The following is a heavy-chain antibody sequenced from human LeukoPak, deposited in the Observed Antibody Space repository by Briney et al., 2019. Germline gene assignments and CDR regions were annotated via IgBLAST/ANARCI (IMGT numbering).Heavy chain of an antibody. CDR1: GYTFTSYD. D-gene: IGHD1-20*01. CDR3: ARGITGTTRGSQDYFDY. V-gene: IGHV1-8*01. Sequence: GASVKVSCKASGYTFTSYDINWVRQATGQGLEWMGWMNPNSGNTGYAQKFQGRVTMTRNTSISTAYMELSSLRPEDTAVYYCARGITGTTRGSQDYFDYWGQGTLVTVSS. CDR2: MNPNSGNT. J-gene: IGHJ4*02.